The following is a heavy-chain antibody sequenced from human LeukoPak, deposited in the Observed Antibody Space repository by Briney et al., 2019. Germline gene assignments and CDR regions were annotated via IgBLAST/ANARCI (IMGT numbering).Heavy chain of an antibody. D-gene: IGHD4-23*01. CDR3: AGTTVVTPNYFDY. Sequence: KTSETLSLTCTVSGGSISSGSYYWGWIRQPPGKGLEWIGRIYYSGSTYYNPSLQSRVTISVDTSKNQFSLKLSSVTAADTAVYYCAGTTVVTPNYFDYWGQGTLVTVSS. J-gene: IGHJ4*02. CDR2: IYYSGST. CDR1: GGSISSGSYY. V-gene: IGHV4-39*07.